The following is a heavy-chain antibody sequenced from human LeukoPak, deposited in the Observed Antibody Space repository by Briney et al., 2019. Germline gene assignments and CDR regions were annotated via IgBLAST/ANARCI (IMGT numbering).Heavy chain of an antibody. CDR2: INPDGSAT. CDR1: GFTFRSDW. J-gene: IGHJ4*02. D-gene: IGHD6-25*01. V-gene: IGHV3-7*03. Sequence: PGGSLRLSCAASGFTFRSDWMSWVRQSPEKGLEWAANINPDGSATYYVDSVKGRFIISRDNTKNSLYLQMNSLRAEDAAVYFCAKGSAAGRPYYFDYWGQGTLVTVSS. CDR3: AKGSAAGRPYYFDY.